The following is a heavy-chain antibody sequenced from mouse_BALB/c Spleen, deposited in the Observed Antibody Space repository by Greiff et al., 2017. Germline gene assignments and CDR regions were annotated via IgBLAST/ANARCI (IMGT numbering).Heavy chain of an antibody. Sequence: VKLVESGAELVRPGSSVKISCKASGYAFSSYWMNWVKQRPGQGLEWIGQIYPGDGDTNYNGKFKGKATLTADKSSSTAYMQLSSLTSEDSAVYFCARESGYPFAYWGQGTLVTVSA. V-gene: IGHV1-80*01. CDR2: IYPGDGDT. D-gene: IGHD2-2*01. CDR1: GYAFSSYW. J-gene: IGHJ3*01. CDR3: ARESGYPFAY.